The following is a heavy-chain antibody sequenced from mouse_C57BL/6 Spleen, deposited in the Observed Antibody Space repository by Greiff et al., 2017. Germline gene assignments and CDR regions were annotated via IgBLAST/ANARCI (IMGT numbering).Heavy chain of an antibody. J-gene: IGHJ4*01. V-gene: IGHV1-64*01. Sequence: VQLQQPGAELVKPGASVKLSCKASGYTFTSYWMHWVKQRPGQGLEWIGMIHPNSGSTNYNEKFKGKATLTVDKSSSTAYMQLSSLTSEDAAVYYCTPFYDSYAMDYWGQGTSVTVSS. CDR1: GYTFTSYW. CDR2: IHPNSGST. D-gene: IGHD2-10*01. CDR3: TPFYDSYAMDY.